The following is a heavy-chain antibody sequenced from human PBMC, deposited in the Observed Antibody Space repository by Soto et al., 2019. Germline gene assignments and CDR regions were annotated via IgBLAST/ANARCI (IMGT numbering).Heavy chain of an antibody. Sequence: QLQLHESGPGLVKPSETLSLTCTVSGGSISSSNYCWGWVRQPPGKGLEWIGSIYCSGRTYYNPSLKSRVTMSVDTSKNQFSLDLTSVTAADTAMYYCATNYYYDTTALVHWGQGTLVTVSS. CDR3: ATNYYYDTTALVH. CDR1: GGSISSSNYC. D-gene: IGHD3-22*01. J-gene: IGHJ4*02. V-gene: IGHV4-39*01. CDR2: IYCSGRT.